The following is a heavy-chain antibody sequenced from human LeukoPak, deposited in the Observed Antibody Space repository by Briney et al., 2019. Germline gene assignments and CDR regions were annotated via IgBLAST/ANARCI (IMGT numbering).Heavy chain of an antibody. V-gene: IGHV7-4-1*02. CDR3: ASGGPYYYDSSGYQDY. CDR1: GYTFTSYA. Sequence: GASVKVSCKASGYTFTSYAMNWVRQAPGQGLEWMGWINTNTGNPTYAQGFTGRFVFSLDTSVSTAYLQISSLKAEDTAVYYCASGGPYYYDSSGYQDYWGQGTLVTVSS. J-gene: IGHJ4*02. D-gene: IGHD3-22*01. CDR2: INTNTGNP.